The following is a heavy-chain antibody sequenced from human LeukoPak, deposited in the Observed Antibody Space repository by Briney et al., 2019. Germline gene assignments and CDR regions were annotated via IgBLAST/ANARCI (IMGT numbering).Heavy chain of an antibody. CDR1: GFTFSSYV. CDR3: AKGAGIVPAAL. Sequence: GGSLRLSCAASGFTFSSYVMSWVRQAPGKGLEWVSSISNSGGSTYYADSVKGRFTISRDNSKNTLYLQMNSLRAEDTAVYYCAKGAGIVPAALWGQGTLVTVSS. J-gene: IGHJ4*02. V-gene: IGHV3-23*01. CDR2: ISNSGGST. D-gene: IGHD2-2*01.